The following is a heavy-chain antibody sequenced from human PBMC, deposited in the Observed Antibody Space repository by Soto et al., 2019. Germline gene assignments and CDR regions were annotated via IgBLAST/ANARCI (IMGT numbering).Heavy chain of an antibody. Sequence: PGGSLGLSCVGSGFTFSNYGMHWVRQPPGKGLEWVALISDDGDKRYYADSVRGRLIISRDNSKDTLYLQMNSLGPDDTAVYFCAKARVRIVGANSFDYWGQGTPVTVSS. CDR1: GFTFSNYG. CDR2: ISDDGDKR. V-gene: IGHV3-30*18. D-gene: IGHD1-26*01. CDR3: AKARVRIVGANSFDY. J-gene: IGHJ4*02.